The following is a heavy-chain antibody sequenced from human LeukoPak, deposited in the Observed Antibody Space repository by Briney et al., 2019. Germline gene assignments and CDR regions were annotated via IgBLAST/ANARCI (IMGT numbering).Heavy chain of an antibody. D-gene: IGHD3-10*01. V-gene: IGHV4-34*01. CDR2: INHSGST. Sequence: SETLSLTCAVYGGSFSGYYWSWIRQPPGKGLEWIGEINHSGSTNYNPSLKSRVTISVDTSKNQFSLKLSSVTAADTAVYYCARVRRGSPSNWFDPWGQGTLVTVSS. J-gene: IGHJ5*02. CDR1: GGSFSGYY. CDR3: ARVRRGSPSNWFDP.